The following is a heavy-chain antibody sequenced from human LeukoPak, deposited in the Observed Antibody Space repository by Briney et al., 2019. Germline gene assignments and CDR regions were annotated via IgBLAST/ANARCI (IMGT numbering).Heavy chain of an antibody. J-gene: IGHJ4*02. CDR3: ASMDSGYAYFGY. V-gene: IGHV1-18*01. CDR2: ISAYNGNT. D-gene: IGHD5-12*01. CDR1: GYTFTSYG. Sequence: ASVKVSCKASGYTFTSYGISWVRQAPGQGLEWMGWISAYNGNTNYAQKLQGRVTMITDTSTSTAYMGLRSLRSDDTAVYYCASMDSGYAYFGYWGQGTLVTVSS.